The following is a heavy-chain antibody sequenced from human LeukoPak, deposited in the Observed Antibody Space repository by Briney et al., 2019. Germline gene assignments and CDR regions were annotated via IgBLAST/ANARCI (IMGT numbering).Heavy chain of an antibody. D-gene: IGHD6-13*01. CDR1: GFTFSDSA. CDR3: AKAPGYSSSWQQRGGFDY. Sequence: GGSLRLSCAASGFTFSDSAMHWVRQASGKGLEWVGLIRSKTNNYYTAYGESVKGRVTISRDDSRNTAYLQMNSLRAEDTAVYYCAKAPGYSSSWQQRGGFDYSGQGTLVTVSS. V-gene: IGHV3-73*01. CDR2: IRSKTNNYYT. J-gene: IGHJ4*02.